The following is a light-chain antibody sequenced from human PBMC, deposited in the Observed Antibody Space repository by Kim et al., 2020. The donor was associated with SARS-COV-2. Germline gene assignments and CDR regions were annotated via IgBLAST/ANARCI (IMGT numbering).Light chain of an antibody. CDR1: QTITSY. V-gene: IGKV1-39*01. Sequence: ASVGDRVTITCRASQTITSYLNWYQQKPGKPPILLVSAASTLKTGVPSRFSARGSGTDFSLTITNLQPEDLATYFCQQSYDLPLTFGGGTKVDIK. J-gene: IGKJ4*01. CDR3: QQSYDLPLT. CDR2: AAS.